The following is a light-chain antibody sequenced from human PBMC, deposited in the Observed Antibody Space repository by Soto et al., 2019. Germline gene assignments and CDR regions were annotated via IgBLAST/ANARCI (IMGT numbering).Light chain of an antibody. Sequence: DIQMTQSPSSLSASVGDRVTITCRASQGISNYLAWYQQKPGKVPKLLIYAASTLQSGVPSRFSGSGSGTDFTLTISSLQPEDVATYYCQKYISALTVGQGTKLEIK. J-gene: IGKJ2*01. CDR3: QKYISALT. CDR1: QGISNY. CDR2: AAS. V-gene: IGKV1-27*01.